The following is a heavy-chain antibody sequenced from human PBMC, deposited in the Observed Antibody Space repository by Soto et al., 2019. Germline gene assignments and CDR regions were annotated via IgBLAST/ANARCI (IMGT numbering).Heavy chain of an antibody. CDR2: IYHSGYT. Sequence: PSETLSLTCTVSGGSISSSSYYWGWIRQPPGKGLEWIGSIYHSGYTNYNPSLKSRVTISVDTSKNQFSLRLTSVTAADTAVYYCARVRDWFDPWGQGTLVTVSS. CDR1: GGSISSSSYY. V-gene: IGHV4-39*07. D-gene: IGHD3-3*01. J-gene: IGHJ5*02. CDR3: ARVRDWFDP.